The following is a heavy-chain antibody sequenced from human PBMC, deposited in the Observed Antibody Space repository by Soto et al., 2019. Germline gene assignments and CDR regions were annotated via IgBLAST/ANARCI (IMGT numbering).Heavy chain of an antibody. Sequence: GGSLRLSCAASGFTVSSNYMSWVRQAPGEGLEWVSVIYSGGSTYYADSVKGRFTISRDNSKNTLYLQMNSLRAEDTAVYYCARGGGPPLIWFDPWGQGTLVTVSS. CDR3: ARGGGPPLIWFDP. CDR1: GFTVSSNY. D-gene: IGHD3-10*01. J-gene: IGHJ5*02. V-gene: IGHV3-53*01. CDR2: IYSGGST.